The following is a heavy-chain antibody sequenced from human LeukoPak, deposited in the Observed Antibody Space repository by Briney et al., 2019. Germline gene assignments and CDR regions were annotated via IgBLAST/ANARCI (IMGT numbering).Heavy chain of an antibody. J-gene: IGHJ4*02. CDR2: IYYSGST. CDR3: ARALPPAVAVYYFDY. V-gene: IGHV4-39*07. Sequence: SETLSLTCTVSGGSISSSSYYWGWIRQPPGKGLKWIGSIYYSGSTYYNPSLKSRVTISVDTSKNQFSLKLSSVTAADTAVYYCARALPPAVAVYYFDYWGQGTLVTVSS. D-gene: IGHD6-19*01. CDR1: GGSISSSSYY.